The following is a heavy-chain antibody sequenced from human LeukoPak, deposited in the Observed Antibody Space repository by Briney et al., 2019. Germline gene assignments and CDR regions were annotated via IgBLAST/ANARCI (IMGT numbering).Heavy chain of an antibody. CDR2: ISSSGSTI. V-gene: IGHV3-48*03. Sequence: PGGSLRLSCAASGFTFSSYEMNWVRQAPGKGLEWVSYISSSGSTIYYADSVKGRFTISRDNAKNSLYVQMNSLRAEDTAMYYCARDGWFGDYNWFDPWGQGTLVTVSS. D-gene: IGHD3-10*01. J-gene: IGHJ5*02. CDR3: ARDGWFGDYNWFDP. CDR1: GFTFSSYE.